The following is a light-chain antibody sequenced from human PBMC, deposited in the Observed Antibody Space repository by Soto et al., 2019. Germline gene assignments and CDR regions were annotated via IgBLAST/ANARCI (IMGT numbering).Light chain of an antibody. V-gene: IGKV3-20*01. CDR2: GAS. CDR3: QPYGSSPET. Sequence: ENVLTQFPGTLSLSPGERATLSCRASQSVSNSYLAWYQQKRGQAPRLLIYGASSRATGIPDRFSGSGSGTDFTLTISRLEPEDFAFSYCQPYGSSPETFGQGTKVEIK. CDR1: QSVSNSY. J-gene: IGKJ1*01.